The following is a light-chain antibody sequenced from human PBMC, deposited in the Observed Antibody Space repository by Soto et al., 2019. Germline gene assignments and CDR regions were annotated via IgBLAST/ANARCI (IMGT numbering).Light chain of an antibody. CDR1: SSDIGGSNY. V-gene: IGLV2-14*03. Sequence: QSALTQPASVSGSPGQSITISCAGTSSDIGGSNYVSWYQQHPGKAPKLMIYGVSNRPSGVSNRFSGCKSGNTASLTISGLQAEDEADYFCYSSRSSSSTFYVFGTGTKLTVL. CDR3: YSSRSSSSTFYV. J-gene: IGLJ1*01. CDR2: GVS.